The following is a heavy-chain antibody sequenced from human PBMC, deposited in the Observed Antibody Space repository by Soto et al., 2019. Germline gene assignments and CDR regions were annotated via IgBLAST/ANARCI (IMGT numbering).Heavy chain of an antibody. CDR3: ARCKGGSGYYYYYYMDV. J-gene: IGHJ6*03. CDR2: IYSGGST. D-gene: IGHD3-10*01. CDR1: GFTVSSNY. Sequence: GGSLRLSCAASGFTVSSNYMSWVRQAPGKGLEWVSVIYSGGSTYYADSVKGRFTISRDNSKNTLYLQMNSLRAEDTAVYYCARCKGGSGYYYYYYMDVWGKGTTVTVSS. V-gene: IGHV3-66*01.